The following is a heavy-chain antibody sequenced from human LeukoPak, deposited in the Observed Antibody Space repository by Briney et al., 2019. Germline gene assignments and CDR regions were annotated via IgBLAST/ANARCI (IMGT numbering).Heavy chain of an antibody. CDR1: GESFSGYY. D-gene: IGHD2-2*01. V-gene: IGHV4-34*01. J-gene: IGHJ5*02. CDR2: INHSGST. CDR3: ARGVRYCSSTSCLNWFDP. Sequence: PSETLSLTRAVYGESFSGYYWSWIRQPPGKGLEWIGEINHSGSTNYNPSLKSRVTISVDTSKNQFSLKLSSVTAADTAVYYCARGVRYCSSTSCLNWFDPWGQGTLVTVSS.